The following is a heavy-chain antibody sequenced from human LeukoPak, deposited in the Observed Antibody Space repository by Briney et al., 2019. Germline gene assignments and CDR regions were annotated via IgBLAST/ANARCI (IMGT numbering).Heavy chain of an antibody. V-gene: IGHV3-7*03. CDR2: MKQDGSEK. Sequence: GGSLRLSCAASGFTFSSYEMNWVRQAPGKGLDWVASMKQDGSEKYYVDSVKGRFTISRDNSKNSLSLQMNSLRAEDTAIYYCAKEVYYDSKAGIDYWGQGTLVTVSS. D-gene: IGHD3-22*01. CDR3: AKEVYYDSKAGIDY. CDR1: GFTFSSYE. J-gene: IGHJ4*02.